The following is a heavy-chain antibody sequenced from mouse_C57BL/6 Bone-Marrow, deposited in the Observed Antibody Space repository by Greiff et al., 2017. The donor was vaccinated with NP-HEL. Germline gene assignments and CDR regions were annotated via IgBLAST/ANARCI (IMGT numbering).Heavy chain of an antibody. CDR2: IYPRSGST. Sequence: QVQLQQSGAELARPGASVKLSCKASGYTFTSYGISWVKQRPGQGLEWIGEIYPRSGSTYYNEKFKGKATLTADQSSSTAYMELSSLTSEDSAVYFCERGLTKVDFDDWGKGTTLTVSS. CDR1: GYTFTSYG. J-gene: IGHJ2*01. D-gene: IGHD1-1*01. V-gene: IGHV1-81*01. CDR3: ERGLTKVDFDD.